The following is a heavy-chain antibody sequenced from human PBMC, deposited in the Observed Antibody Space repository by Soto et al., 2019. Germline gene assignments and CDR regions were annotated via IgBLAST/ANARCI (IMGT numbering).Heavy chain of an antibody. Sequence: SVKVSCTASGGCFISYAIIWVRQAPGQGLEWMGGIIPIVGTGNYAQNFQGRVTITADESTSTAYMELSSLRSEDTAMYYCARDLRAAGRPGMDVWGQGTTVTVSS. J-gene: IGHJ6*02. V-gene: IGHV1-69*01. D-gene: IGHD6-13*01. CDR3: ARDLRAAGRPGMDV. CDR1: GGCFISYA. CDR2: IIPIVGTG.